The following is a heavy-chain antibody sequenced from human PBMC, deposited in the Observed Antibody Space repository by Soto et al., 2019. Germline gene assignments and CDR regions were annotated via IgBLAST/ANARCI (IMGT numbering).Heavy chain of an antibody. V-gene: IGHV3-23*01. D-gene: IGHD5-18*01. Sequence: KGLEWVSAISGSCCRTDYADSVKGRFTISRDNSKNTLYLQMNSLRAEDTAVYYFFFFQAEDGIRDTVPVSAFLLNRSSDL. J-gene: IGHJ2*01. CDR3: FFFQAEDGIRDTVPVSAFLLNRSSDL. CDR2: ISGSCCRT.